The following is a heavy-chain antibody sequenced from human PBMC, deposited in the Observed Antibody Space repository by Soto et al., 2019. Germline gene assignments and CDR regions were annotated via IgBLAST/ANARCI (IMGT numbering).Heavy chain of an antibody. CDR3: ARGGYYDSSGYRSSYWYFDL. CDR2: IGTAGDP. D-gene: IGHD3-22*01. V-gene: IGHV3-13*05. Sequence: EVQLVESGGGLVQPAGSLSLSCTAYGFTFSSYDMHWDRQATGKALEWVSAIGTAGDPYYPRSVKGRFTISRENAKNSLYLQMNSVRAGDTTVYYCARGGYYDSSGYRSSYWYFDLWGRGTLVTVSS. CDR1: GFTFSSYD. J-gene: IGHJ2*01.